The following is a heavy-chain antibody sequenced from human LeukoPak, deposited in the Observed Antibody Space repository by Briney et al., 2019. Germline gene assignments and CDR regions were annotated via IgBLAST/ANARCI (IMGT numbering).Heavy chain of an antibody. CDR2: INPNSGGT. CDR3: AREKENSHYFDY. V-gene: IGHV1-2*02. D-gene: IGHD1-7*01. CDR1: GYTFTGYY. Sequence: GASVKVSCKASGYTFTGYYMHWVRQAPGQGLEWMGWINPNSGGTNYAQKFQGRVTMTRDTSISTAYMELSRLRSEDTAVCYCAREKENSHYFDYWGQGTLVTVSS. J-gene: IGHJ4*02.